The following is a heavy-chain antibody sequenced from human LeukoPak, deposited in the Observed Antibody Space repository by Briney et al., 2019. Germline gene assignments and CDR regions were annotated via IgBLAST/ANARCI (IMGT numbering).Heavy chain of an antibody. D-gene: IGHD4-23*01. CDR3: ARDRTVGGWFDP. V-gene: IGHV4-31*01. Sequence: SQTLSLTCTVSGGSISSGGYYWSWMRQHPGKGLEWIGYIYFSGITYYNPSVKCLVTISVDTSKNQFYLKLSSVTAADTAVYYCARDRTVGGWFDPWGQGTLVTVSS. CDR1: GGSISSGGYY. CDR2: IYFSGIT. J-gene: IGHJ5*02.